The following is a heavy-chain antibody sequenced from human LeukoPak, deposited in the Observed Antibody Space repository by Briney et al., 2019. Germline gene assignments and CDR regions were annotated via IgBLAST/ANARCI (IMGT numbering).Heavy chain of an antibody. Sequence: GGSLRLSCAASGFTFSNYEMHWVRQAPGKGLEWVSYISSSGSDIYYADSVKGRFTISRDNAKNSLYLQMNSLRAEDTAVYYCARDRDWNSGFDYWGQGTLVTVSS. CDR1: GFTFSNYE. J-gene: IGHJ4*02. V-gene: IGHV3-48*03. CDR2: ISSSGSDI. D-gene: IGHD1-7*01. CDR3: ARDRDWNSGFDY.